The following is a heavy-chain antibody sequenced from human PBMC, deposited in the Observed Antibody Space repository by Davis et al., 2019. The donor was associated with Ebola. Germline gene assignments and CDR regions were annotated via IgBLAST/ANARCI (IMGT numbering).Heavy chain of an antibody. CDR3: TSSSRTTGTSKPNWFDP. Sequence: PGGSLRLSCAASGFTFSGSAMHWVRQASGKGLEWVGRIRSKANSYATAYAASVKGRFTISRDDSKNTAYLQMNSLKTEDTAVYYCTSSSRTTGTSKPNWFDPWGQGTLVTVSS. CDR2: IRSKANSYAT. D-gene: IGHD1-1*01. V-gene: IGHV3-73*01. CDR1: GFTFSGSA. J-gene: IGHJ5*02.